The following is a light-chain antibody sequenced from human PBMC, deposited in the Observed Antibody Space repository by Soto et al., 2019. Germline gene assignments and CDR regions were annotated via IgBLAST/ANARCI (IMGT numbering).Light chain of an antibody. CDR2: DVS. CDR1: SSDVGGYNY. Sequence: QSVLTQPRSVSGSPGQSVTISCTGTSSDVGGYNYVSWYQQHPGKAPKVMIYDVSKRPSGVPDRFSGSKSGNTASLTISGLQSEDEADYYCCSYAGSNTLEVFGGGTKLTVL. V-gene: IGLV2-11*01. CDR3: CSYAGSNTLEV. J-gene: IGLJ2*01.